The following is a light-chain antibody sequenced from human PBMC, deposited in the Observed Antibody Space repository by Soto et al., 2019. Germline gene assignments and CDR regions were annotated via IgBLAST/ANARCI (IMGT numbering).Light chain of an antibody. CDR3: QQYNSYSGT. CDR1: QSISSW. Sequence: ASVGDTVTITCRASQSISSWLAWYQQKPGKAPKLLIYRASTLQSGVPSRFSASGSGTEFILTISSLQPDDCATYYCQQYNSYSGTFGQGTKVDIK. J-gene: IGKJ1*01. V-gene: IGKV1-5*03. CDR2: RAS.